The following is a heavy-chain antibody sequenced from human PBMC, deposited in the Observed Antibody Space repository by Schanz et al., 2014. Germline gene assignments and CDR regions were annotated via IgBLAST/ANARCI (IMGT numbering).Heavy chain of an antibody. V-gene: IGHV4-34*01. D-gene: IGHD3-10*01. CDR2: ISHDGTT. CDR3: ASRRRMGISMVRGILKGWFDP. Sequence: QVQLQESGPGLVKPSGTLSLICVINGGSFSAYHWSWLRQSPGKGPEWIGEISHDGTTNYNPSLKSRVTISGDTSKNQFSLNLTSVTAADTAVYYCASRRRMGISMVRGILKGWFDPWGQGTLVTVSS. CDR1: GGSFSAYH. J-gene: IGHJ5*02.